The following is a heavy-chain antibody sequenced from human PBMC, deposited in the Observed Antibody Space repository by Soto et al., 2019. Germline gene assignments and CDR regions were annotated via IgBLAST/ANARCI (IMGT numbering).Heavy chain of an antibody. CDR3: TTDSYSTMIVVRFDY. CDR1: GFTFSSYG. V-gene: IGHV3-30*03. J-gene: IGHJ4*01. CDR2: ISYDGSNK. D-gene: IGHD3-22*01. Sequence: GGSLRLSCAASGFTFSSYGMHWVRQAPGKGLEWVAVISYDGSNKYYADSVKGRFTISRDNSKNTLYLQMNSLKTEDTGIYYCTTDSYSTMIVVRFDYWGHGTLVTVSS.